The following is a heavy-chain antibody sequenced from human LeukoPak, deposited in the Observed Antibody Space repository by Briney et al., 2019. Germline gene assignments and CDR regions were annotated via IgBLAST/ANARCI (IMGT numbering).Heavy chain of an antibody. V-gene: IGHV1-69*06. CDR3: ARDSPSPNYDILTGHPYYFDY. J-gene: IGHJ4*02. D-gene: IGHD3-9*01. CDR2: IIPIFGTA. Sequence: GSSVKVSCKASGGTFSSYAISWVRQAPGQGLEWMGRIIPIFGTANYAQKFQGRVTITADKSTSTAYMELSSPRSEDTAVYYCARDSPSPNYDILTGHPYYFDYWGQGTLVTVSS. CDR1: GGTFSSYA.